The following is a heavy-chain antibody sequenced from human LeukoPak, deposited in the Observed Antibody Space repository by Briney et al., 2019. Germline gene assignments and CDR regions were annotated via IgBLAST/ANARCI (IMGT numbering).Heavy chain of an antibody. J-gene: IGHJ4*02. Sequence: GGSLRLSCAASGFTFSSYWMSWVRQAPGKGLEWVANIKQDGSGKYYVDSVKGRFTISRDNAKNSLYLQMNSLRAEDTAVYYCARCDDADIVATIGYFDYWGQGTLVTVSS. D-gene: IGHD5-12*01. CDR2: IKQDGSGK. V-gene: IGHV3-7*01. CDR3: ARCDDADIVATIGYFDY. CDR1: GFTFSSYW.